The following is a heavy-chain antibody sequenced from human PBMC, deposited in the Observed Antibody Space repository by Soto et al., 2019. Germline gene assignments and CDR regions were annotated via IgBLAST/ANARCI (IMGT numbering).Heavy chain of an antibody. V-gene: IGHV3-7*01. D-gene: IGHD6-19*01. CDR3: ARDQRSGWYAEYFQH. CDR1: GFTFSSYW. Sequence: VQLVESGGGLVQPGGSLRLSCAASGFTFSSYWMSWVRQAPGKGLEWVANIKQDGSEKYYVDSVKGRFTISRDNAKNSLYLQMNSLRAEDTAVYYCARDQRSGWYAEYFQHWGQGTLVTVSS. CDR2: IKQDGSEK. J-gene: IGHJ1*01.